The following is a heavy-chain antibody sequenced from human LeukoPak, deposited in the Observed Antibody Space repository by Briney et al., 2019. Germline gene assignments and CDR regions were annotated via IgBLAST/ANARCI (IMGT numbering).Heavy chain of an antibody. CDR3: ARVCGFRCGSSGYEHQL. CDR1: GYTFTSYG. J-gene: IGHJ4*02. Sequence: ASVKVSCKASGYTFTSYGISWVRQAPGQGLEWMGWISAYNGNTNYAQKLQGRVTMTTDTSTSTAYMELRSLRSDDTAVYYCARVCGFRCGSSGYEHQLWGQGTLVTVSS. D-gene: IGHD3-22*01. V-gene: IGHV1-18*01. CDR2: ISAYNGNT.